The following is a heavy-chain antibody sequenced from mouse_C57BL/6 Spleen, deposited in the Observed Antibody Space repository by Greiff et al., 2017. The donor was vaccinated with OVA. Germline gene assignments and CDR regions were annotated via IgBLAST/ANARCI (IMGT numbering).Heavy chain of an antibody. V-gene: IGHV1-15*01. J-gene: IGHJ3*01. D-gene: IGHD1-1*01. CDR3: TRAPGSSLWFAY. Sequence: QVQLQQSGAELVRPGASVTLSCKASGYTFTDYEMHWVKQTPVHGLEWIGDIDPETGGTAYNQKFKGKAILTADKSSSTAYLELRSLTSADSAVYYCTRAPGSSLWFAYWGQGTLVTVSA. CDR2: IDPETGGT. CDR1: GYTFTDYE.